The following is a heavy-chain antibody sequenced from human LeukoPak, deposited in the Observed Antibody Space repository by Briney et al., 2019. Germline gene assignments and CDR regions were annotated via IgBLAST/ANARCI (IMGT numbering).Heavy chain of an antibody. Sequence: NPSETLSLTCAVYGGSFSGYYWSWIRQPPGKGREWIGEINHSGSANYNPSLKRRVTISVDTSKNQFSLKLRSVPAADTAVYYCARKSNGGSRKKGGRERNWFDPWGQGTLVTVSS. V-gene: IGHV4-34*01. D-gene: IGHD2-15*01. J-gene: IGHJ5*02. CDR1: GGSFSGYY. CDR3: ARKSNGGSRKKGGRERNWFDP. CDR2: INHSGSA.